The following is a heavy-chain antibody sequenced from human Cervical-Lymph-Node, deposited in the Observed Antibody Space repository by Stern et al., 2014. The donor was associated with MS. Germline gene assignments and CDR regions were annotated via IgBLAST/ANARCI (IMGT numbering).Heavy chain of an antibody. Sequence: VQLVESGTDVKKPGASAKVSCEASGYTFTGYSIHWVRQAPGQGLEWMGWITPATGATTYAQNFQGRVTMTRDTSISTAYMVLTRLSSDDTAVYYCARDLADYRYYFDSWGQGTLVTVSS. CDR1: GYTFTGYS. J-gene: IGHJ4*02. V-gene: IGHV1-2*02. CDR2: ITPATGAT. D-gene: IGHD4-11*01. CDR3: ARDLADYRYYFDS.